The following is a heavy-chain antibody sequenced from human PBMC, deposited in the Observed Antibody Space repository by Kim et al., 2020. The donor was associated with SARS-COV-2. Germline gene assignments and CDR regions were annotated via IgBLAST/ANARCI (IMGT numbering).Heavy chain of an antibody. V-gene: IGHV4-39*07. CDR1: GDSIGSSKCQ. Sequence: SETLSLNCSVSGDSIGSSKCQWAWIRQPPEKGLEWIATTSSSWGAHYNPSLRSRVTISRDTSKNQFSLKLTSVTAADTAIYYCARTYSGSDYWGQGTLVT. CDR3: ARTYSGSDY. J-gene: IGHJ4*02. CDR2: TSSSWGA. D-gene: IGHD5-12*01.